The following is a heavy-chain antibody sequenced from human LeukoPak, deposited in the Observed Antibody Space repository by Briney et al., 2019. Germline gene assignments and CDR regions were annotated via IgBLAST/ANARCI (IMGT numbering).Heavy chain of an antibody. Sequence: PGGSLRLSCAASGFNFNVYYMSWIRQAPGKGLEWVSYIGTRDATTNYADSVKGRFTITRDNAKNSLHLQMNSLRAEDTAVYYRASVHYYALDYWGQGILVTVSS. CDR1: GFNFNVYY. CDR3: ASVHYYALDY. CDR2: IGTRDATT. D-gene: IGHD3-10*01. J-gene: IGHJ4*02. V-gene: IGHV3-11*01.